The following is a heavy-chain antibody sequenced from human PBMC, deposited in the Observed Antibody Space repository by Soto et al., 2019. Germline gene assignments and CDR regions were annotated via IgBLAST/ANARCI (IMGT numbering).Heavy chain of an antibody. J-gene: IGHJ4*02. D-gene: IGHD2-15*01. CDR1: GFTFSSYA. V-gene: IGHV3-23*01. Sequence: GGSLRLSCAASGFTFSSYAMSWVRQAPGKGLEWVSAISGSGGSTYYADSVKGRFTISRDNSKNTLYLQMNSLRAEDTAVYYCAKRESVSVVVVAAYRFDYWGQGTLVTVSS. CDR3: AKRESVSVVVVAAYRFDY. CDR2: ISGSGGST.